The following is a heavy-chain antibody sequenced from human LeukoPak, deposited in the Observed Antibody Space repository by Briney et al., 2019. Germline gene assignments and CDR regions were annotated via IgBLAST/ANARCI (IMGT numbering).Heavy chain of an antibody. CDR1: GVSFSGYY. V-gene: IGHV4-34*01. Sequence: SETLSLTCAVYGVSFSGYYWRWIRQPPGKGLEWIGEINHSGSTNYNPSLKSRVTISLDTSKNQFSLKLSSVTATDTAVYYCAREVRTGGYAFDIWGQGTMVTVSS. J-gene: IGHJ3*02. CDR3: AREVRTGGYAFDI. D-gene: IGHD1-14*01. CDR2: INHSGST.